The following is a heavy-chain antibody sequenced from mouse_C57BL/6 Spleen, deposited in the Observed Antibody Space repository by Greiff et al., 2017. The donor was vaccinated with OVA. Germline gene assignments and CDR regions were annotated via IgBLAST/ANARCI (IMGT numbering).Heavy chain of an antibody. V-gene: IGHV1-39*01. J-gene: IGHJ3*01. D-gene: IGHD1-1*01. Sequence: EVKLVESGPELVKPGASVKISCKASGYSFTDYNMNWVKQSNGKSLEWIGVINPNYGTTSYNQKFKGKATLTVDQSSSTAYMQLNSLTSEDSAVYYCARSEYYGSSTAWFAYWGQGTLVTVSA. CDR3: ARSEYYGSSTAWFAY. CDR2: INPNYGTT. CDR1: GYSFTDYN.